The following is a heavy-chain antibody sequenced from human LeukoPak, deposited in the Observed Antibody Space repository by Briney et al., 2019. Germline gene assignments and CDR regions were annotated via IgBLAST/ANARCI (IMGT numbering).Heavy chain of an antibody. CDR1: GFTFDHYT. V-gene: IGHV3-23*01. CDR2: ISGSGGST. Sequence: PGGSLRLSCAASGFTFDHYTMHWVRQAPGKGLEWVSAISGSGGSTYYADSVKGRFTISRDNSKNTLYLQMNSLRAEDTAVYYCAKDWVGATPGASYFDYWGQGTLVTVSS. D-gene: IGHD1-26*01. J-gene: IGHJ4*02. CDR3: AKDWVGATPGASYFDY.